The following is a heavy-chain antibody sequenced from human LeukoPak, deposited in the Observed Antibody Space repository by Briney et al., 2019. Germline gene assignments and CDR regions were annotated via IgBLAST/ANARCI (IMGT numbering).Heavy chain of an antibody. J-gene: IGHJ5*02. V-gene: IGHV4-31*03. D-gene: IGHD2-15*01. CDR3: AGVGGIGPTLNWFDP. CDR2: IYYSGST. Sequence: SQTLSLTCTVSGGSISSGGYYWSWIRQHPGKGLEWIGYIYYSGSTYYNPSLKSRVTISVDTSKNQFSLKLGSVTAADTAVYYCAGVGGIGPTLNWFDPWGQGTLVTVSS. CDR1: GGSISSGGYY.